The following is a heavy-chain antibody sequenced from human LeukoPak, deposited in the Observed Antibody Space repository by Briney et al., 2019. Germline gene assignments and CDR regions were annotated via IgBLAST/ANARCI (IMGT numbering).Heavy chain of an antibody. CDR3: ASRTMGILGYCSGGSCYSRYYYYMDV. CDR2: MNPNSGNT. V-gene: IGHV1-8*01. Sequence: GASVKVSCKASGYTFTSYDINWVRQATGQGLEWMGWMNPNSGNTGYAQKFQGRVTITTDESTSTAYMELSSLRSEDTAVYYCASRTMGILGYCSGGSCYSRYYYYMDVWGKGTTVTVSS. J-gene: IGHJ6*03. CDR1: GYTFTSYD. D-gene: IGHD2-15*01.